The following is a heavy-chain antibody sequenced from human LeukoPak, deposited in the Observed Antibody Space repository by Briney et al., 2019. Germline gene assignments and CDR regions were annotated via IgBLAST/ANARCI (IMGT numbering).Heavy chain of an antibody. CDR3: AKDPSYNWNYLTY. CDR2: ISSSSSNI. V-gene: IGHV3-21*01. J-gene: IGHJ4*02. D-gene: IGHD1-20*01. Sequence: GGSLRLSCAASGYTFSSYSMNWVRQAPGKGLEWVSSISSSSSNIYYADSVKGRFTISRDNAKNSLYLQMNSLRVEDTAVYYCAKDPSYNWNYLTYWGQGTLVTVSS. CDR1: GYTFSSYS.